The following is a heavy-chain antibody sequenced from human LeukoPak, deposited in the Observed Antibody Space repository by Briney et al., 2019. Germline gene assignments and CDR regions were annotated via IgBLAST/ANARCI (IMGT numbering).Heavy chain of an antibody. CDR1: GFTFSSYW. D-gene: IGHD5-18*01. CDR2: ITTSGSTI. CDR3: ARSNSYGYVRTMDV. J-gene: IGHJ6*02. V-gene: IGHV3-48*04. Sequence: GGSLRLSCAASGFTFSSYWMNWARQAPGKGLEWVSYITTSGSTIYYIDSVKGRFTISRDDAKNSLYLQMNSLRAEDTAVYYCARSNSYGYVRTMDVWGQGTTVTVSS.